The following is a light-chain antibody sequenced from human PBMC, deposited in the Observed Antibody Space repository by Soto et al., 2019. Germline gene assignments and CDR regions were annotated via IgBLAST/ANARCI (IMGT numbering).Light chain of an antibody. V-gene: IGKV3-11*01. CDR1: QSVSSY. Sequence: EIVLTQSPATLSLSPGERATLSCRASQSVSSYLAWYQQKPGQAPRLLIYDASNRATGIPARFSGSGSGTDLTLTLSSLEPEDFAVYYCQQRSNWPLITFGQGTRLEIK. J-gene: IGKJ5*01. CDR2: DAS. CDR3: QQRSNWPLIT.